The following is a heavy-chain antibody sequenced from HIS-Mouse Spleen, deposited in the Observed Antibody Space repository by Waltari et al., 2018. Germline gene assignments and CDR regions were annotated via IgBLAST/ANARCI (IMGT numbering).Heavy chain of an antibody. J-gene: IGHJ4*02. CDR1: GGSISSSSYY. D-gene: IGHD2-15*01. CDR3: ASGVVVAATAVHFDY. Sequence: QLQLQESGPGLVKPSETLSLTCTVSGGSISSSSYYWGWIRQPPGKGLEWIGGIYYSWSTYYNPSLKSRVTISVDTSKNQFSLKLSSVTAADTAVYYCASGVVVAATAVHFDYWGQGTLVTVSS. V-gene: IGHV4-39*07. CDR2: IYYSWST.